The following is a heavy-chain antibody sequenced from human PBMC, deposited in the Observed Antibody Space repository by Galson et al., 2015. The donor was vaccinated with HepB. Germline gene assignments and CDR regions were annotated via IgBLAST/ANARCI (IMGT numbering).Heavy chain of an antibody. V-gene: IGHV3-21*01. CDR2: ISSVSTYI. J-gene: IGHJ4*02. CDR3: ARAKERQLIRGGADY. CDR1: GFTFSSYD. Sequence: SLRLSCAASGFTFSSYDMNWVRQAPGKGLEWVSSISSVSTYIYYVDSVKGRFTISRDNAKNSLYLQMNSLRAEDTAVYYCARAKERQLIRGGADYWGQGTLVTVSS. D-gene: IGHD6-13*01.